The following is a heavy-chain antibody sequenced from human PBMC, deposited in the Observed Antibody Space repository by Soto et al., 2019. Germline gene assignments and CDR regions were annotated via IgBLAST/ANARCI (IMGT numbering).Heavy chain of an antibody. CDR3: ARLEGLATISYYFDF. CDR1: DDSINSDKYY. CDR2: IYYRGNA. J-gene: IGHJ4*02. V-gene: IGHV4-39*01. Sequence: QLQLQESGPGLVKPSETLSLTCSVSDDSINSDKYYWGWIRQPPGKGLEWIGSIYYRGNAYYNPSLQTRVTRSLDTSKSQFSLQLTSVTAADSAVYFCARLEGLATISYYFDFWGPGALVTVSS. D-gene: IGHD3-9*01.